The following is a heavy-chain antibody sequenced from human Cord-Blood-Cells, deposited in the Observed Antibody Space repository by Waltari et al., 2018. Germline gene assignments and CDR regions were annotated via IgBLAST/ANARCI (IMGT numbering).Heavy chain of an antibody. J-gene: IGHJ6*02. Sequence: EVQLVESGGGLVKPGGSLRLSCAASGFTFSSYSMNWVRQAPGKGLEWVSSSSSSSSYIYYADSVKGRFTISRDNAKNSLYLQMNSLRAEDTAVYYCARDFVSLEWYQLLYYYYGMDVWGQGP. D-gene: IGHD2-2*01. V-gene: IGHV3-21*01. CDR3: ARDFVSLEWYQLLYYYYGMDV. CDR1: GFTFSSYS. CDR2: SSSSSSYI.